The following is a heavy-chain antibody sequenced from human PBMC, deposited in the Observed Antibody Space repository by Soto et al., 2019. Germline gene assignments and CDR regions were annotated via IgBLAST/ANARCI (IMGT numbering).Heavy chain of an antibody. CDR3: ARRTNGYFAY. Sequence: PSETLSLTYAVSGGSISSSNWWSWVRQPPGKGLEWIGEIYHSGSTNYNPSLKSRVTISRDNSKNTLYLEMNSLRAEDTAVYYCARRTNGYFAYWGQGALVTVSS. V-gene: IGHV4-4*02. CDR1: GGSISSSNW. D-gene: IGHD2-8*01. J-gene: IGHJ4*02. CDR2: IYHSGST.